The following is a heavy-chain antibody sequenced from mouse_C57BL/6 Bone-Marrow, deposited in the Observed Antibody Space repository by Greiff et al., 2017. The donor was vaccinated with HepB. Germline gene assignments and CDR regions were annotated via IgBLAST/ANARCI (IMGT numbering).Heavy chain of an antibody. Sequence: EVQLQQSGPVLVKPGDSVKMSCKASGYTFTDYYMNWVKQSHGKSLEWIGVINPYNGGTSYNQKFKGKATLTVDKSSSTAYMELNSLTSEDAAVYYCARAYYSNYGFAYWGQGTLVTVSA. D-gene: IGHD2-5*01. CDR2: INPYNGGT. V-gene: IGHV1-19*01. CDR3: ARAYYSNYGFAY. J-gene: IGHJ3*01. CDR1: GYTFTDYY.